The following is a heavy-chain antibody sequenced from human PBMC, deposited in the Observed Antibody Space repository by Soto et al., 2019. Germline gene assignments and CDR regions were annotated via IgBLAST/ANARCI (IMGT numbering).Heavy chain of an antibody. CDR1: GGSISSGGYY. D-gene: IGHD2-15*01. CDR2: IYYSGST. J-gene: IGHJ6*02. V-gene: IGHV4-31*03. CDR3: ARDHYSGPYYYYGMDV. Sequence: SETLSLTCTVSGGSISSGGYYWSWIRQHPGKGLAWIGYIYYSGSTYYNPSLKSRVTISVDTSKNQFSLKLSSVTAADTAVYYCARDHYSGPYYYYGMDVWGQGTTVTVSS.